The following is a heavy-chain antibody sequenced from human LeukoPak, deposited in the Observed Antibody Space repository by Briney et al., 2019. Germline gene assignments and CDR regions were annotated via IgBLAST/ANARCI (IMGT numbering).Heavy chain of an antibody. V-gene: IGHV3-23*01. CDR2: ISGSGGST. D-gene: IGHD1-26*01. Sequence: GGXLRLSCAASGFTFDTYAMTWVRQAPGKGLEWVSAISGSGGSTSYADSVKGRFTISRDNSKNTLYLQMNSLRAEDTAVYYCAKEERYNYYMDVWGKGTTVTVSS. J-gene: IGHJ6*03. CDR3: AKEERYNYYMDV. CDR1: GFTFDTYA.